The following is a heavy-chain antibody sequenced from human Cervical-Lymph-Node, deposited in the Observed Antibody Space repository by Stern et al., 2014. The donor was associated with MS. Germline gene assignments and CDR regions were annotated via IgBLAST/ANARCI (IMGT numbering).Heavy chain of an antibody. Sequence: VQLVESGGGVVQPGRSLRLSCAASGFTFSSYGMHWVRQAPGKGLEWVAVISYDGSNKYYADSVKGRFTISRDNSKNTLYLQMNSLRAEDTAVYYCAKEAARFSPYYFDYWGQGTLVTVSS. V-gene: IGHV3-30*18. CDR2: ISYDGSNK. D-gene: IGHD3-3*01. J-gene: IGHJ4*02. CDR1: GFTFSSYG. CDR3: AKEAARFSPYYFDY.